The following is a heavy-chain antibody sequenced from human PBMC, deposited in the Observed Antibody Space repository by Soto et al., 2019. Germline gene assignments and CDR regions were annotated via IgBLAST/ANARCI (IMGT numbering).Heavy chain of an antibody. D-gene: IGHD4-17*01. CDR3: ARDDYGDYVPCYYGMDV. V-gene: IGHV1-18*01. CDR1: GYTFTSYG. J-gene: IGHJ6*02. Sequence: ASVKVSCKASGYTFTSYGISWVRQAPGQGLEWMGWISAYNGNTNYAQKLQGRVTMTTDTSTSTAYMELRSLRSDDTAVYYCARDDYGDYVPCYYGMDVWGQGTTVTVPS. CDR2: ISAYNGNT.